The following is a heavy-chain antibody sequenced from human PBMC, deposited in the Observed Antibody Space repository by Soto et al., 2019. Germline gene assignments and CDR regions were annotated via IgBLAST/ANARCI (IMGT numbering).Heavy chain of an antibody. CDR3: AKNYGDYAYYSYYMDV. Sequence: GGSLRLSCAASGFTFSSYAISWVRQAPGKGLEWVSAISGSGGSTYYADSVKGRFTISRDNSKNTLYLQMNSLRAEDTAVYYCAKNYGDYAYYSYYMDVWGKGTTVTVSS. J-gene: IGHJ6*03. CDR2: ISGSGGST. D-gene: IGHD4-17*01. CDR1: GFTFSSYA. V-gene: IGHV3-23*01.